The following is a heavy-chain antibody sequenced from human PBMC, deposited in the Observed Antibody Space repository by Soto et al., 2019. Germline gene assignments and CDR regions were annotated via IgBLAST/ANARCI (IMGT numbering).Heavy chain of an antibody. CDR2: IYHSGST. Sequence: SETLSLTCAVHGGSFSGYSWSWIRQPPGKGLEWIGYIYHSGSTYYNPSLKSRITINPDTSKNQFSLQLNSVTPEDTAVYYCAYGSSLTRSNWCDPWGHGTLVTVSS. CDR1: GGSFSGYS. V-gene: IGHV4-34*01. J-gene: IGHJ5*02. CDR3: AYGSSLTRSNWCDP. D-gene: IGHD6-13*01.